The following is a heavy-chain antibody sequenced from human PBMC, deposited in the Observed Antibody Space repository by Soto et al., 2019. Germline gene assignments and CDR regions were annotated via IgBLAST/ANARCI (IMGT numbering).Heavy chain of an antibody. CDR2: IYHSGTT. Sequence: SETLSLTCTVSGGSISSHFWTWIRQPPGKGLEWIGYIYHSGTTNYNPSLKSRLTISVDRSKNQFSLKLSSVTAADTAVYYCARVGFGETPAYYFDYWGQGTLVTVS. V-gene: IGHV4-59*11. J-gene: IGHJ4*02. D-gene: IGHD3-10*01. CDR1: GGSISSHF. CDR3: ARVGFGETPAYYFDY.